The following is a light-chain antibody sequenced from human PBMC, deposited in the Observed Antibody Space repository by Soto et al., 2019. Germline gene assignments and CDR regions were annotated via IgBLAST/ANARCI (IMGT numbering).Light chain of an antibody. V-gene: IGKV3-15*01. CDR2: GAS. CDR3: QHYNNWPPWT. J-gene: IGKJ1*01. Sequence: EIVMTQSPATLSVPPGERATLSCRASQSVSSNFAWYQQKPGQAPRLLIYGASTRATGIPARFSGSGSGTELTLTITSLQSEDFAIYYCQHYNNWPPWTFGQGTKVEIK. CDR1: QSVSSN.